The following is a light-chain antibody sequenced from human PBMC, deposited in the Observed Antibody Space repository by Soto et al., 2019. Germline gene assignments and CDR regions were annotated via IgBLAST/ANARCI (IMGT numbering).Light chain of an antibody. CDR2: GAS. J-gene: IGKJ1*01. V-gene: IGKV3-20*01. CDR3: QQYGSSPQT. CDR1: QSVSSK. Sequence: PATLSVSPGERATLSCRASQSVSSKLAWYQQKPGQAPRLLIYGASSRATGIPDRFSGSGSGTDFTLTISRLEPEDFAIYYCQQYGSSPQTFGQGTKVDIK.